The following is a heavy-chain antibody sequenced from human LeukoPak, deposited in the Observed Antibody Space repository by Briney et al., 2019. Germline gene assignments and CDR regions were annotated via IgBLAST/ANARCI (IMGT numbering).Heavy chain of an antibody. Sequence: PSETLSLTCTVSGGSISTSTYYWDWIRQPPWKGLEWIGNISYSGSTHYNPSLKSRVTISVDTSKNQFSLKLSSVTAADTAVYYCARETLYSSSSFLKNPDYYYYMDVWGKGTTVTVSS. J-gene: IGHJ6*03. CDR2: ISYSGST. CDR1: GGSISTSTYY. V-gene: IGHV4-39*07. D-gene: IGHD6-13*01. CDR3: ARETLYSSSSFLKNPDYYYYMDV.